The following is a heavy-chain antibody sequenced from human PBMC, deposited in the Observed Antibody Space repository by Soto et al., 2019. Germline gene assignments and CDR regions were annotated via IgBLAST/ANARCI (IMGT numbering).Heavy chain of an antibody. Sequence: QVQLVQSGAEVKKPGASVKVSCKASGVTFTXXAXXXXXXXXXXXXXWMGWISAYNGNTNYAQKLQGRVTMTTDTXXXXXYXXXXXXXXDXXAVXXCARGXFGEFVYYFDYWGQGTLVTVSS. CDR1: GVTFTXXA. V-gene: IGHV1-18*01. CDR3: ARGXFGEFVYYFDY. D-gene: IGHD3-10*01. CDR2: ISAYNGNT. J-gene: IGHJ4*02.